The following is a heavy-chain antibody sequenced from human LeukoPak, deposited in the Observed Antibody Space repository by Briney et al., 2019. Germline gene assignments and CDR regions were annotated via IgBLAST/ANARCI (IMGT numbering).Heavy chain of an antibody. CDR3: ARRSGTFFYFDY. CDR1: GFSLSTSGVG. V-gene: IGHV2-5*02. D-gene: IGHD3-10*01. J-gene: IGHJ4*02. CDR2: TYWGDDN. Sequence: SGPTLVNPTQTLTLSCTFSGFSLSTSGVGVGWVRQPPGKALEWLALTYWGDDNRYSPSLQSRLTLTKDTSKNQVVLTVTNMDPADTATYYCARRSGTFFYFDYWGQGTLVTVSS.